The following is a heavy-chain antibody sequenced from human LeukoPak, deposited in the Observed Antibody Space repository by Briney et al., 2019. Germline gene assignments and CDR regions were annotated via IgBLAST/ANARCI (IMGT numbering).Heavy chain of an antibody. D-gene: IGHD3-16*01. CDR1: GGTFSSYA. CDR2: IIPIFGTA. Sequence: SVKVSCKASGGTFSSYAISWVRQAPGQGLEWMGRIIPIFGTANYAQKFQGRVTITADKSTSTAYMELSSLRSEDTAVYYCARGLQERDIIRGFDFWGPGILVTVSS. V-gene: IGHV1-69*06. J-gene: IGHJ4*01. CDR3: ARGLQERDIIRGFDF.